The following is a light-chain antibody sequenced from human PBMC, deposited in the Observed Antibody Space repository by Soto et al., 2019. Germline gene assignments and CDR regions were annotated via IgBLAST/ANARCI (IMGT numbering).Light chain of an antibody. CDR2: GAS. J-gene: IGKJ1*01. CDR3: QQYNNWPPWT. V-gene: IGKV3-15*01. CDR1: QSVSSSY. Sequence: IVLTQSPASRSGSPVETARLSVMAFQSVSSSYLAWYQQKPGQAPRLLIYGASTRATGIPARFSGSGSGTEFTLTISSLQSEDFAVYYCQQYNNWPPWTSGQGTKV.